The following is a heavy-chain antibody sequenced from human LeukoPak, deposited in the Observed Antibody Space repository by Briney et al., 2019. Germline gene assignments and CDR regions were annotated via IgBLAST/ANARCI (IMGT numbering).Heavy chain of an antibody. CDR3: TRTMADGGTNY. V-gene: IGHV1-46*01. Sequence: ASVKVSCKASGYTFINYYIHWVRQAPGQRLEWMGRINLSGDSVIYAQKFQGRVTMTWDTSTSIVHLELSSLRSEDTAVYYCTRTMADGGTNYWGQGTLVTVSS. CDR2: INLSGDSV. D-gene: IGHD4-23*01. J-gene: IGHJ4*02. CDR1: GYTFINYY.